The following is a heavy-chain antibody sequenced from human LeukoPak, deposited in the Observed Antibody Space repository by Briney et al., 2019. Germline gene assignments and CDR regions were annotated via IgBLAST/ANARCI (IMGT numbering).Heavy chain of an antibody. V-gene: IGHV3-66*01. J-gene: IGHJ4*02. CDR1: GLTVSSNY. CDR2: IYSDGST. Sequence: GGSLRPSCAASGLTVSSNYMSWVRQAPGKGLEWVSVIYSDGSTYYADSVKGRFTISRDNSKNTVYLQMNSLRAEDTAVYFCARRPDYGGTPTFDHWGQGTLVTVSS. D-gene: IGHD4-23*01. CDR3: ARRPDYGGTPTFDH.